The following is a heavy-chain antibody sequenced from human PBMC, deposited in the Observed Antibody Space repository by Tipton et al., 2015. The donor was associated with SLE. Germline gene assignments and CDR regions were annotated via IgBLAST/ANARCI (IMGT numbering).Heavy chain of an antibody. Sequence: QSGAEVKKPGTSVKVSCKASGFTSSTSAMHWVRQARGQRLEWIGWIVVGSGLTTYAQKFQERVTISSDMSTTTVFLELSSLGSEDTAMYYCAATVTALSGAVYYGMDVWGHGTTVTVSS. CDR2: IVVGSGLT. V-gene: IGHV1-58*02. J-gene: IGHJ6*02. D-gene: IGHD2-8*02. CDR3: AATVTALSGAVYYGMDV. CDR1: GFTSSTSA.